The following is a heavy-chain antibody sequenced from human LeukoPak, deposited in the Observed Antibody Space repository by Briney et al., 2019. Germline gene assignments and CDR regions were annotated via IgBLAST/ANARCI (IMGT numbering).Heavy chain of an antibody. V-gene: IGHV4-34*01. Sequence: SETLSLTCAVYGGSFSGYYWSWIRQPPGKGLEWIGEINHSGSTNYNPSLKSRVTISVDTSKNQFSLKLSSVTAADTAVYYCARDFSGSDPWGQGTLVTVSS. D-gene: IGHD2-15*01. CDR2: INHSGST. CDR1: GGSFSGYY. CDR3: ARDFSGSDP. J-gene: IGHJ5*02.